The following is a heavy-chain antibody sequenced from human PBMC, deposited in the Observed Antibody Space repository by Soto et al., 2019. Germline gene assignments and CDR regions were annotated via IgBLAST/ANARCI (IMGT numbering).Heavy chain of an antibody. CDR1: GFTFSSYA. J-gene: IGHJ4*02. V-gene: IGHV3-30-3*01. Sequence: QVQLVESGGGVVQPGRSLRLSCAASGFTFSSYAMHWVRQAPGKGLEWVAVISYDGSNKYYADSVKGRFTISRDNSKNTLYPQMNSLRAEDTAVYYCARGHLLGDWGQGTLVTVSS. CDR3: ARGHLLGD. CDR2: ISYDGSNK.